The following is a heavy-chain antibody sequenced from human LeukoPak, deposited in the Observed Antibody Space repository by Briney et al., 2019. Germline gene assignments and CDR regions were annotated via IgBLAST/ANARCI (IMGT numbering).Heavy chain of an antibody. V-gene: IGHV1-8*01. CDR3: ARAQLLRFGELANWFDP. D-gene: IGHD3-10*01. J-gene: IGHJ5*02. CDR1: GYTFTSYD. Sequence: ASVKVSCKASGYTFTSYDINWVRQATGQGLEWMGWMNPNSGNTGYAQKFQGRVTMTRNTSISTAYMELSSLRSEDTAVYYCARAQLLRFGELANWFDPWGQGTLVTVSS. CDR2: MNPNSGNT.